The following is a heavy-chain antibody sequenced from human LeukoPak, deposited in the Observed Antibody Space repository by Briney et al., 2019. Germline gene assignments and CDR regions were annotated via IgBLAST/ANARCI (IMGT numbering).Heavy chain of an antibody. CDR2: IIPIFGTA. CDR1: GGTFSSYA. J-gene: IGHJ3*02. CDR3: ARVTPFDIVVVPAAFGPFDI. V-gene: IGHV1-69*13. Sequence: SVKVSCKASGGTFSSYAISWVRQAPGQGLEWMGGIIPIFGTANYAQKFQGRVTITADESTSTAYMELSSLRSEDTAVYYCARVTPFDIVVVPAAFGPFDIWGQGTMVTVSS. D-gene: IGHD2-2*01.